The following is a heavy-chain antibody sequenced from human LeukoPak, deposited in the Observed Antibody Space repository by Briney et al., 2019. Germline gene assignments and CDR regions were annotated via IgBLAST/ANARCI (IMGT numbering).Heavy chain of an antibody. D-gene: IGHD1-26*01. V-gene: IGHV3-21*01. J-gene: IGHJ4*02. CDR3: ARELYSGREGFDY. CDR2: ISSSSYI. CDR1: GFTFSSYA. Sequence: PGGSLRLSCAASGFTFSSYAMSWVRQAPGKGLEWASSISSSSYIYYADSVKGRFTISRDNAKNSLYLQMNSLRAEDTAVYYCARELYSGREGFDYWGQGTLVTVSS.